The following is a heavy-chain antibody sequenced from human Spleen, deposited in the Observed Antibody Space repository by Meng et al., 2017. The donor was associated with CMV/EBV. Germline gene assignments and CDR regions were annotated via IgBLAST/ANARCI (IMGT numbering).Heavy chain of an antibody. CDR2: INHSGST. D-gene: IGHD6-6*01. J-gene: IGHJ4*02. Sequence: GSLRLSCAVYGGSFSGYYWSWIRQPPGKGLEWIGEINHSGSTNYNPSLKSRVTISVDTSKNQFSLKLSSVTAADTAVYYCARRGSSSYGYWGQGTLVTVSS. CDR3: ARRGSSSYGY. V-gene: IGHV4-34*01. CDR1: GGSFSGYY.